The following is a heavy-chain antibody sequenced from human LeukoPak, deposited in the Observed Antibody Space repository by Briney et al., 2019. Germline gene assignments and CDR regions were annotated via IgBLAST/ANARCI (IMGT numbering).Heavy chain of an antibody. CDR1: GLTFNNYA. CDR3: AKDHEGGRWDYFDY. J-gene: IGHJ4*02. CDR2: ISSSGGST. D-gene: IGHD3-16*01. V-gene: IGHV3-23*01. Sequence: PGGSLRLSCAASGLTFNNYAMSWVRQAPGKGLEWVSTISSSGGSTNYVDSVKGRFTISRDNSKNTLYLQMSSLRAEDTAVYYCAKDHEGGRWDYFDYWGQGTLVTVSS.